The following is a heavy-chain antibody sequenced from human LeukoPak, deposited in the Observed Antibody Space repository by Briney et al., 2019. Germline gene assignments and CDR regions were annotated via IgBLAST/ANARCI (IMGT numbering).Heavy chain of an antibody. J-gene: IGHJ4*02. CDR2: IYTGDST. D-gene: IGHD1-26*01. CDR1: GFTVSSTY. Sequence: GGSLRLSCAVSGFTVSSTYMTWVRQAPGKGLEWVSFIYTGDSTYYADSVKGRFTISRDNSKSTLYLQMSSLRVEDTAVYYCARGLSGSYHYFDYWGQGTLVTVSS. V-gene: IGHV3-66*01. CDR3: ARGLSGSYHYFDY.